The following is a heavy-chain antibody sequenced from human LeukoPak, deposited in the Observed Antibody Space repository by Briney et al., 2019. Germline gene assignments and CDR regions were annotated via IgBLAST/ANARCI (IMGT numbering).Heavy chain of an antibody. V-gene: IGHV1-3*01. CDR1: GYTFTSYA. Sequence: GASVTVSCTASGYTFTSYAMHWVRQAPGQRLEWMGWINAGNGNTKYSQKFQGRVTITRDTSASTAYMELSSLRSEDAAVYYCARTSSGWYGGYYYYGMDVWGQGTTVTVSS. CDR3: ARTSSGWYGGYYYYGMDV. D-gene: IGHD6-19*01. CDR2: INAGNGNT. J-gene: IGHJ6*02.